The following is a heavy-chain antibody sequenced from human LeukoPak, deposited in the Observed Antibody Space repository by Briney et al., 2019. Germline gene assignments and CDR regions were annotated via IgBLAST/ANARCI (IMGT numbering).Heavy chain of an antibody. V-gene: IGHV4-39*07. CDR3: ARGAGGLLRFNWFDP. J-gene: IGHJ5*02. Sequence: SETLSLTCTVSGGSISSSSYYWGWIRQPPGKGLEWIGSIYYSGSTYYNPSRKSRVTISVATSKNQFSLKLSSVTAADTAVYYCARGAGGLLRFNWFDPWGQGTLVTVSS. CDR2: IYYSGST. D-gene: IGHD3-22*01. CDR1: GGSISSSSYY.